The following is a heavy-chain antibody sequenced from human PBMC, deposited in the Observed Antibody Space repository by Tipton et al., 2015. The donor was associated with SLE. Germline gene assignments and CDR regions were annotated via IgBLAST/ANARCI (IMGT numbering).Heavy chain of an antibody. CDR1: GDSISSSTYY. Sequence: TLSLTCSVFGDSISSSTYYWGWIRQPPGKGLEWIGEVNHSGSTDYNPSLKSRATISVDTSKNQFSLKLSSVTAADTAVYYCARSGSYPYYYYYMDVWGKGTTVTVSS. D-gene: IGHD1-26*01. J-gene: IGHJ6*03. CDR2: VNHSGST. V-gene: IGHV4-39*07. CDR3: ARSGSYPYYYYYMDV.